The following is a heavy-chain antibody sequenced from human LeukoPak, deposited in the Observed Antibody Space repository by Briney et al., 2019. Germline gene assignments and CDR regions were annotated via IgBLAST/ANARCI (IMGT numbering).Heavy chain of an antibody. D-gene: IGHD6-13*01. V-gene: IGHV3-23*01. CDR2: ISGRGGST. Sequence: QRGGTLRLSCAASGFTLSSYAMSWVRQAPGKGLEWVSAISGRGGSTYYADSVKGRFTISRDNSKNTLYLQMNSLRAEDTAVYYCAKTGLIAAAGTWWFDPWGQGTLVTVSS. J-gene: IGHJ5*02. CDR1: GFTLSSYA. CDR3: AKTGLIAAAGTWWFDP.